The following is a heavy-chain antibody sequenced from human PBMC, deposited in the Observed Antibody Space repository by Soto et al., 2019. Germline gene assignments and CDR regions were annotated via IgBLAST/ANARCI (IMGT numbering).Heavy chain of an antibody. CDR1: GFTFTSSA. CDR3: AGRVADYYYGMDV. CDR2: IVVGSGNT. Sequence: SVKVSCKASGFTFTSSAVQWMRQARGQRLEWIGWIVVGSGNTNYAQKFQERVTITRDMSTSTAYMELSSLRSEDTAVYYCAGRVADYYYGMDVWGQGTTVTVSS. V-gene: IGHV1-58*01. J-gene: IGHJ6*02.